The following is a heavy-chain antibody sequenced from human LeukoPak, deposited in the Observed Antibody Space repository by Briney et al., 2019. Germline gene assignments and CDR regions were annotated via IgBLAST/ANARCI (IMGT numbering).Heavy chain of an antibody. D-gene: IGHD3-16*01. CDR2: IRYAGTHK. V-gene: IGHV3-30*02. J-gene: IGHJ3*01. Sequence: PGGSLRLSCAASGFIFSTYGMHWVRQAPGKGLEWVSFIRYAGTHKYYSESVRGRFTISRDNSKNTLYLQMNSLRSEDTAVYYCANEAFKSETDAFGFWGQGTGVTVSS. CDR3: ANEAFKSETDAFGF. CDR1: GFIFSTYG.